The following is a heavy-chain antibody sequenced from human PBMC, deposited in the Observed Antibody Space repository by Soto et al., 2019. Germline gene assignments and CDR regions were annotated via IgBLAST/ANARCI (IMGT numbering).Heavy chain of an antibody. Sequence: EVQLVESGGGLVKPGGSLRLSCAASGFTFSSYSMNWVRQAPGKGLEWVSSISSSSSYIYYADSVKGQVTISRDNAKNPLYLQMNSLRAEDTAVYHCATDTPYSSSFDYWGPGTLVTVSS. V-gene: IGHV3-21*01. D-gene: IGHD6-13*01. CDR1: GFTFSSYS. CDR2: ISSSSSYI. CDR3: ATDTPYSSSFDY. J-gene: IGHJ4*02.